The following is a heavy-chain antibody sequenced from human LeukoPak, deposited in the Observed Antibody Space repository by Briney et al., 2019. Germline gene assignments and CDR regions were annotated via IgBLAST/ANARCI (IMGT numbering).Heavy chain of an antibody. CDR2: INWNGGST. J-gene: IGHJ4*02. CDR1: GFTFDDYG. CDR3: ARAGYYYGSWSFGV. V-gene: IGHV3-20*01. D-gene: IGHD3-10*01. Sequence: GGSLRLSCAASGFTFDDYGMSGVRQAPGKGLEWVFGINWNGGSTGYADSVKGRFTIPRDNAKNSLYLQMNSLRAEDTALYHCARAGYYYGSWSFGVWGQGTLVTVSS.